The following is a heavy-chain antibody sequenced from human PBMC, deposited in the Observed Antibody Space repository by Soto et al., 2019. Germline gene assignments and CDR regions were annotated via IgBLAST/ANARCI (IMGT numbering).Heavy chain of an antibody. Sequence: SETLSLTCAVYGGSFSGYYWSWIRQPPGKGLEWIGEINHSGSTNYNPSLKSRVTISVDTSKNQFSLKLSSVTAADTAVYYCARDYGDYWGQGTLVTVSS. V-gene: IGHV4-34*01. CDR3: ARDYGDY. J-gene: IGHJ4*02. CDR1: GGSFSGYY. CDR2: INHSGST.